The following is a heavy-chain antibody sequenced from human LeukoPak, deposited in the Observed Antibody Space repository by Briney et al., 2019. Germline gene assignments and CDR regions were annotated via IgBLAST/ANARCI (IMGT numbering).Heavy chain of an antibody. J-gene: IGHJ4*02. D-gene: IGHD3-22*01. CDR1: GFTFSSYG. CDR2: IWYDGSNK. V-gene: IGHV3-33*01. CDR3: ARPSKYYYDSSGYRD. Sequence: GGSLRLSCAASGFTFSSYGMHWVRQAPGKGLEWVAVIWYDGSNKYYADSVKGRFTISRDNSKNTLYLQMNSLRAEDTAVYYCARPSKYYYDSSGYRDWGQGTLVTVSS.